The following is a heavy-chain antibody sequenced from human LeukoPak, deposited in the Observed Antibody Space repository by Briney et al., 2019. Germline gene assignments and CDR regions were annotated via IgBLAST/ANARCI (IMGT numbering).Heavy chain of an antibody. J-gene: IGHJ4*02. CDR1: GFTFSTYN. D-gene: IGHD3-10*01. V-gene: IGHV3-48*02. CDR2: IHSSSGTI. CDR3: ARDYYGAGSYPFDY. Sequence: LAGGSLRLSCVASGFTFSTYNMNWVRQAPGKGLEWLSYIHSSSGTIYYAGSVKGRFTISRDNAKSSLYLQMNSLRDEDTAVYYCARDYYGAGSYPFDYRGQGTLVTVSS.